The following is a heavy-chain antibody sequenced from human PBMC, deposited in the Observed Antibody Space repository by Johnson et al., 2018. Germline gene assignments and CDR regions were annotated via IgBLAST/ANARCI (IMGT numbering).Heavy chain of an antibody. CDR2: ISYDGSNK. CDR3: AKGWKIGAVGTGGYFHH. V-gene: IGHV3-30*18. Sequence: QVQLVQSGGGVVQPGRSLRLSCAASGFTFSAYGIHWVRQAPGKGLEWVAVISYDGSNKYFADSVKGRFTISRDNSKNTRYLQMNSLRAEDTAVYYRAKGWKIGAVGTGGYFHHWGQGTLVTVSS. J-gene: IGHJ1*01. D-gene: IGHD1-14*01. CDR1: GFTFSAYG.